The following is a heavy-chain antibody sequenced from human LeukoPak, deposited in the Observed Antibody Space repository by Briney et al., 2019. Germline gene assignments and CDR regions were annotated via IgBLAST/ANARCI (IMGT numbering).Heavy chain of an antibody. CDR3: ASYNGDYLDWFDP. D-gene: IGHD4-17*01. J-gene: IGHJ5*02. CDR1: GGSISSSSYY. Sequence: SETLSLTCTVSGGSISSSSYYWGWIRQPPGKGLEWIGSIYYSGSTYYNPSLKSRFTISVDTSKNQFSLKLSSVTAADTAVYYCASYNGDYLDWFDPWGQGTLVTVSS. CDR2: IYYSGST. V-gene: IGHV4-39*01.